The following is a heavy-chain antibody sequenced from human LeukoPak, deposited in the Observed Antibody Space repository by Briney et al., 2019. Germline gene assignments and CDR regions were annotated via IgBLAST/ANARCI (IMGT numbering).Heavy chain of an antibody. CDR2: ISSDGSST. J-gene: IGHJ4*02. CDR3: AREDSSGWYTAY. Sequence: PGGSLRLSCLTSGFTLSTNAMSWVRQAPGKGLVWVSRISSDGSSTTYADSVQGRFTISRDNAKNTLYLQMNNLRVEDTAVYYCAREDSSGWYTAYWGQGTLVTVSS. D-gene: IGHD6-19*01. CDR1: GFTLSTNA. V-gene: IGHV3-74*01.